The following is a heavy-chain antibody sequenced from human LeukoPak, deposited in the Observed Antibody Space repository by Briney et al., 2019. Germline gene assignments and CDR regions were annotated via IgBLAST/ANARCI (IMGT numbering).Heavy chain of an antibody. Sequence: PSETLSLTCTVSGGSISSSASYWGWIRQPPGKGLEWIGNIYYSGSTNYNPSLKSRVTISVDTSKNQFSLKLSSVTAADTAVYYCAREMKGFGGLNWFDPWGQGTLVTVSS. CDR2: IYYSGST. CDR3: AREMKGFGGLNWFDP. J-gene: IGHJ5*02. CDR1: GGSISSSASY. V-gene: IGHV4-39*07. D-gene: IGHD3-10*01.